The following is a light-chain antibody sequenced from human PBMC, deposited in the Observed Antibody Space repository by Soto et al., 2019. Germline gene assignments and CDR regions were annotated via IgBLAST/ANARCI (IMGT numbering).Light chain of an antibody. V-gene: IGKV1-5*03. Sequence: DIQMTQSPSTLSASVEDRVTITCRASQRINSWLAWYQQKPGKAPKLLIYKASTLQSGVPSRFSGSGSRTEFTLTISNLQPDDFATYYCQQYHTFETFGQGTKVEIK. CDR3: QQYHTFET. CDR2: KAS. J-gene: IGKJ1*01. CDR1: QRINSW.